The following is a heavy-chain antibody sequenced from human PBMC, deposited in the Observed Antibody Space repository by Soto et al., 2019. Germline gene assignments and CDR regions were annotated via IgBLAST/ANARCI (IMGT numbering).Heavy chain of an antibody. D-gene: IGHD3-3*01. Sequence: GASVKVSCKASGYTFTSYGISWVRQAPGQGLEWMGWISAYNGNTNYAQKLQGRVTMTTDTSTRPAYMELRSLRSDDTSLYYCGRSGRRFLEWLFLDYWGQGTLVTVSS. V-gene: IGHV1-18*01. CDR3: GRSGRRFLEWLFLDY. CDR2: ISAYNGNT. CDR1: GYTFTSYG. J-gene: IGHJ4*02.